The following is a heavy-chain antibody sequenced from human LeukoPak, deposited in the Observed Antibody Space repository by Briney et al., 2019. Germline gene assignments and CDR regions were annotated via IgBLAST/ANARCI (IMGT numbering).Heavy chain of an antibody. J-gene: IGHJ6*03. D-gene: IGHD3-10*01. CDR1: GYTFTGYY. CDR2: INPSGGST. V-gene: IGHV1-46*03. Sequence: ASVKVSCKASGYTFTGYYMHWVRQAPGQGLEWMGIINPSGGSTSYAQKFQARVTMTRDTSTSTVYMELSSLRSEDTAVYYCARSGSGSSDYYYYMDVWGKGTTVTVSS. CDR3: ARSGSGSSDYYYYMDV.